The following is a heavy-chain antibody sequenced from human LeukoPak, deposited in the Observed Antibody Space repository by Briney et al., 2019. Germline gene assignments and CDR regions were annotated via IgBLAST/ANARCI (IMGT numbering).Heavy chain of an antibody. V-gene: IGHV4-39*01. CDR2: FYYSGST. D-gene: IGHD3-10*01. CDR3: VYYYGSGSVEY. CDR1: GCSITSSNYY. J-gene: IGHJ4*02. Sequence: SETLSLTCTVSGCSITSSNYYWGWIRQPPGKGREWIANFYYSGSTNSNPSLESRVTISVDTSKNQFSLKLSSVTAADSAVYYCVYYYGSGSVEYWGQGTLVTVSS.